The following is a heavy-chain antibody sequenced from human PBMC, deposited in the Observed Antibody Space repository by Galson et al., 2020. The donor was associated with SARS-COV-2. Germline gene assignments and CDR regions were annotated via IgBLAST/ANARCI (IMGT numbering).Heavy chain of an antibody. V-gene: IGHV4-59*01. CDR2: IYFSGTT. J-gene: IGHJ5*02. D-gene: IGHD3-16*01. CDR3: ARGGSYVRNWFDP. Sequence: ASETLSLTCTVSGGSIRRDYWSWIRQPPGKRLEWIGYIYFSGTTRYNPSLMSRVTISVDTSKNQFSLNLRSVYAADTAVYYCARGGSYVRNWFDPWGRGTLVTVSS. CDR1: GGSIRRDY.